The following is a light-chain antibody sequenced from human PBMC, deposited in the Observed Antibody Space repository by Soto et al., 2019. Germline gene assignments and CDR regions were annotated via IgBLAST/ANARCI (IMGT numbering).Light chain of an antibody. J-gene: IGKJ4*01. Sequence: DIQLTQSPSSLSASVGDRVTISCRASQSITNFLLWYQQKPGEAPEVLIYSASSLQSGAPSRFSGSGSGTDVTLTISSFQPEDLATYYCQQSYSAPLTFGGGTQVEIK. CDR1: QSITNF. CDR2: SAS. V-gene: IGKV1-39*01. CDR3: QQSYSAPLT.